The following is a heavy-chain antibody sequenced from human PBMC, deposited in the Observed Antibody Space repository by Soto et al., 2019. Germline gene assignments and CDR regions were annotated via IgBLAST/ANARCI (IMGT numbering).Heavy chain of an antibody. Sequence: SETLSLTCTVSGGSISSGGYYWSWIRQHPGKGLEWIGYIYYSGSTYYNPSLKSRVTISVDTSKNQFSLKLSSVTAADTAVYYCARDELRRHYGMDVWGQGTTVTVSS. CDR2: IYYSGST. J-gene: IGHJ6*02. D-gene: IGHD1-26*01. V-gene: IGHV4-31*03. CDR3: ARDELRRHYGMDV. CDR1: GGSISSGGYY.